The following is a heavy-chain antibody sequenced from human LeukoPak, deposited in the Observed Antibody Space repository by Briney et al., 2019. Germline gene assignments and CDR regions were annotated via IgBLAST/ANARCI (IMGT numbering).Heavy chain of an antibody. CDR1: GGSISSYY. CDR2: IYYSGST. J-gene: IGHJ6*03. Sequence: SETLSLTCTVSGGSISSYYWSWIRQPPGKGLEWIGYIYYSGSTNYNPSLKSRVTISVDTSKNQFSLKLSSVTAADTAVYYCGGGGGGGGWPYYYYYMDVWGKGTTVTVSS. CDR3: GGGGGGGGWPYYYYYMDV. V-gene: IGHV4-59*01. D-gene: IGHD6-19*01.